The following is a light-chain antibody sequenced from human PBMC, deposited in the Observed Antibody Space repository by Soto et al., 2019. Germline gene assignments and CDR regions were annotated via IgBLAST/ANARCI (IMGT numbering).Light chain of an antibody. V-gene: IGLV2-14*01. CDR1: SSDVGGYNY. CDR3: SSYRSSNPLV. J-gene: IGLJ2*01. Sequence: QSALTQPASVSGSPGQSITISCTGTSSDVGGYNYVSWYQQHPGKAPKLMIYEVSNRPSGVSNRFSGSKSGNTASLTISGLQAEDEADYYCSSYRSSNPLVFGGGTKLTVL. CDR2: EVS.